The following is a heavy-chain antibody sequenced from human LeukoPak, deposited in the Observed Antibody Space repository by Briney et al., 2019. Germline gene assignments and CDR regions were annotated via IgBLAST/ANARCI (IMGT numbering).Heavy chain of an antibody. CDR1: GGSISSSSYY. Sequence: PSETLSLTRTVSGGSISSSSYYWGWIRQPPGKGLEWIGGIYYSGSTYYNPSLKSRVTISVDTSKNQFSLKLSSVTAADTAVYYCARRSDWFDPWGQGTLVTVSS. V-gene: IGHV4-39*01. CDR3: ARRSDWFDP. CDR2: IYYSGST. J-gene: IGHJ5*02.